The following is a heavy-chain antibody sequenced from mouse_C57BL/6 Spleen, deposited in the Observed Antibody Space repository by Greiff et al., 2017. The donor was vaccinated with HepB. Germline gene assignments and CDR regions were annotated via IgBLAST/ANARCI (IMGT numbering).Heavy chain of an antibody. CDR2: ISSGSSTI. CDR1: GFTFSDYG. Sequence: EVNVVESGGGLVKPGGSLKLSCAASGFTFSDYGMHWVRQAPEKGLEWVAYISSGSSTIYYADTVKGRFTISRDNAKNTLFLQMTSLRSEDTAMYYCARSYYGSSYGFAYWGQGTLVTVSA. V-gene: IGHV5-17*01. J-gene: IGHJ3*01. CDR3: ARSYYGSSYGFAY. D-gene: IGHD1-1*01.